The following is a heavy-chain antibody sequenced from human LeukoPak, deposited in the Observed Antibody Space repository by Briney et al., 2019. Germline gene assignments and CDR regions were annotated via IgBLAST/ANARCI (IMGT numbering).Heavy chain of an antibody. Sequence: GASVKVSCKASGYTFTSYGISWVRQAPGQGLEWMGWISAYNGNTNYAQKLQGRVTMTTDTSTSTAYMELRSLRSDDTAVYYCARLPFYSSSSQGRDYWGQGTLVTVSS. V-gene: IGHV1-18*01. J-gene: IGHJ4*02. CDR1: GYTFTSYG. CDR2: ISAYNGNT. D-gene: IGHD6-6*01. CDR3: ARLPFYSSSSQGRDY.